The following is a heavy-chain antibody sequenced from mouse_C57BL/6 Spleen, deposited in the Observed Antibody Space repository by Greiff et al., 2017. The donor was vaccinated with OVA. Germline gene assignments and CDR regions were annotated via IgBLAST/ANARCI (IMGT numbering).Heavy chain of an antibody. V-gene: IGHV6-6*01. D-gene: IGHD1-1*01. CDR2: ISNKANNHAT. Sequence: EVMLVESGGGLVQPGGSMKLSCAASGFTFSDAWMDWVSQSPEQGLEWVAEISNKANNHATYYAETVKGRFTISRDDSKSSVYPQLIRLRAEATGIYYCTHYYGSSFDYWGQGTTLTVSS. CDR1: GFTFSDAW. J-gene: IGHJ2*01. CDR3: THYYGSSFDY.